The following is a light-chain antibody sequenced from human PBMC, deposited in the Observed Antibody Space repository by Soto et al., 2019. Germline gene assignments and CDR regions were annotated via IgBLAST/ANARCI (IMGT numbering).Light chain of an antibody. Sequence: RVLSQSPATLSVSPWERVIVCCRASQSVDISLAWYQQKPGQAPRLLIYGASTRATDMPGTFSGRGSGTEFTLTITSLRPEDFGVYYCQQYRSWPRTFGQGTKVDI. CDR3: QQYRSWPRT. CDR2: GAS. CDR1: QSVDIS. V-gene: IGKV3-15*01. J-gene: IGKJ1*01.